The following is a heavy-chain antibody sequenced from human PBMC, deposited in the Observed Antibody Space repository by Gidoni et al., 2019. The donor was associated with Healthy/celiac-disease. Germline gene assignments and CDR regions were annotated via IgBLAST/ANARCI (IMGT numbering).Heavy chain of an antibody. V-gene: IGHV1-69*01. CDR3: ARGFPETVSNIAVAGRDYYYYMDV. Sequence: QVQLVQSGAEVKKPGSSVKVSCKASGGTFSSYAISWVRQAPGQGLEWMGGIIPIFGTANYAQKFQGRVTITADESTSTAYMELSSLRSEDTAVYYCARGFPETVSNIAVAGRDYYYYMDVWGKGTTVTVSS. CDR1: GGTFSSYA. J-gene: IGHJ6*03. CDR2: IIPIFGTA. D-gene: IGHD6-19*01.